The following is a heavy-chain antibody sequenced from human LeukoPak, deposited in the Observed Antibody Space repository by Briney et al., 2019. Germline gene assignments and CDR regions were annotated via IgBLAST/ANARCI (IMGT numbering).Heavy chain of an antibody. D-gene: IGHD3-16*01. CDR2: VHNSGTT. V-gene: IGHV4-59*11. Sequence: PSETLSLTCIVSGASISSHYWSWIRQPPGKGLEWIGFVHNSGTTGYNPSLKSRVTMSLDTSKNQFSLKLTSVTAADSAVYFCARGGASSLPFDYWGQGTLVTVSS. CDR1: GASISSHY. J-gene: IGHJ4*02. CDR3: ARGGASSLPFDY.